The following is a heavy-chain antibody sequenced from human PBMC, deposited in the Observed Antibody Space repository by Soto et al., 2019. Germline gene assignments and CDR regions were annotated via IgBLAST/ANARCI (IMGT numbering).Heavy chain of an antibody. Sequence: QPGGSLRLSCAASGFTFSSYAMSWVRQAPGKGLEWVSTISGSGGSTYYADSVKGRFTISRDNSRTTLYLQMNSLRAEDTAVYYCARDAHYYDSSGQTPVAYWGQGTLVTVSS. CDR3: ARDAHYYDSSGQTPVAY. D-gene: IGHD3-22*01. J-gene: IGHJ4*02. CDR2: ISGSGGST. V-gene: IGHV3-23*01. CDR1: GFTFSSYA.